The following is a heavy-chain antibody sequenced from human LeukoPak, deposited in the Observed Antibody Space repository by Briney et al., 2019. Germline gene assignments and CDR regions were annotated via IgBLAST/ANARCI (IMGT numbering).Heavy chain of an antibody. CDR1: GFTFSSYS. D-gene: IGHD5-18*01. V-gene: IGHV3-21*01. CDR2: ISSSSSFI. Sequence: AGGSLRLSCAASGFTFSSYSMNWVRQAPGKGLEWVSSISSSSSFIYYADSLKGRFTISRDNAKNSLYLQMNSLRAEDTAVYYCARDGHTGFDYWGQGTLVTVSS. CDR3: ARDGHTGFDY. J-gene: IGHJ4*02.